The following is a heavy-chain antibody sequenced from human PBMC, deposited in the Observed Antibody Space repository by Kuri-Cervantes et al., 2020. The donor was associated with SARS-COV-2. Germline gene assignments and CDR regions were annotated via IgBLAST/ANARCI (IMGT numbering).Heavy chain of an antibody. CDR2: IYYSGST. CDR1: GGSISSSSYY. Sequence: GSLRLSCTVSGGSISSSSYYWGWIRQPPGKGLEWIGSIYYSGSTYYNPSLKSRVTISVDTSKNQFSLKLSSVTAADTAVYYCASCDSSSWYYLDYWGQGTLVTVSS. D-gene: IGHD6-13*01. J-gene: IGHJ4*02. V-gene: IGHV4-39*01. CDR3: ASCDSSSWYYLDY.